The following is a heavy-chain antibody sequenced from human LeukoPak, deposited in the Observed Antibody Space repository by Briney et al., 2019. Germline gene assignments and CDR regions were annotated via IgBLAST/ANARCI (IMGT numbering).Heavy chain of an antibody. CDR2: VYYTGST. J-gene: IGHJ4*02. CDR1: GGSMNSSSYY. D-gene: IGHD3-9*01. V-gene: IGHV4-39*07. CDR3: ARDGSDAFDEIDL. Sequence: SETLPLTCSVSGGSMNSSSYYWAWIRQPPGKGLEWIGNVYYTGSTYYKSSLKSRVTISLDMSKNHFSLKLSSVTAADTAVYFCARDGSDAFDEIDLWGQGTLVTVSS.